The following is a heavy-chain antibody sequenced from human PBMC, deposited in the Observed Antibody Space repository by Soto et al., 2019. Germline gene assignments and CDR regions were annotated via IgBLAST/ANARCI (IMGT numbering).Heavy chain of an antibody. CDR3: TREVVLGGVTANAY. CDR1: DDTFVTYG. D-gene: IGHD3-16*01. V-gene: IGHV1-18*04. J-gene: IGHJ4*02. Sequence: GASVKVSCKASDDTFVTYGITWVRQAPGQGLEWMGWISAYYGTTDYAQKFQGRVTVTRDTSTGTAFMELRSLRSDDTAVYYCTREVVLGGVTANAYWGQGTLVTVSS. CDR2: ISAYYGTT.